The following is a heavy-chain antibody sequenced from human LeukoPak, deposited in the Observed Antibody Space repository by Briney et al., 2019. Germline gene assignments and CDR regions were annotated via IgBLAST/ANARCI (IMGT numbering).Heavy chain of an antibody. CDR2: ISGSGGST. J-gene: IGHJ4*02. V-gene: IGHV3-23*01. D-gene: IGHD2-8*01. CDR3: AKSTANVLNYYFDS. CDR1: GFTFSTYA. Sequence: GGSLRLSCAASGFTFSTYAMRWVRQAPGKELECVSAISGSGGSTSYADSVKGRFTISRDNSKNTLYLQMNSLRAEDTAVYYCAKSTANVLNYYFDSWGQGTLVTVSS.